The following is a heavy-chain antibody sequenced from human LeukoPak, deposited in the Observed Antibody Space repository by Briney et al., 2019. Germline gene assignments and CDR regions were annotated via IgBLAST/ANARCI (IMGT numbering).Heavy chain of an antibody. CDR1: GFTFSSYA. J-gene: IGHJ4*02. V-gene: IGHV3-23*01. D-gene: IGHD3-10*01. CDR3: AKWFFPGITMVRGVPGGYDY. Sequence: PGGSLRLSCAASGFTFSSYAMSWVRQASGKGLEWVSAISGSGGSTYYADSVKGRFTISRDNSKNTLYLQMNSLRAEDTAVYYCAKWFFPGITMVRGVPGGYDYWGQGTLVTVSS. CDR2: ISGSGGST.